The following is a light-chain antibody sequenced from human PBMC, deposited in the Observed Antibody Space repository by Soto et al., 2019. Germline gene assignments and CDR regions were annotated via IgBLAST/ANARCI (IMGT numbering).Light chain of an antibody. Sequence: QSALTQPRSVSGSPGQSVTISSTGTSSDVGGYNYVSWYQQHPGKAPKLFIYDVTERPSGVPDRFSASKSGNTASLTISGLQAEDEADYYCSSYAGSDTMIFGGGTKLTVL. CDR3: SSYAGSDTMI. CDR2: DVT. CDR1: SSDVGGYNY. J-gene: IGLJ2*01. V-gene: IGLV2-11*01.